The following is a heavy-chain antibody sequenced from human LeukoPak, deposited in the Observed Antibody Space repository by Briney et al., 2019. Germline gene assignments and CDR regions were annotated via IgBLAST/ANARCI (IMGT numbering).Heavy chain of an antibody. Sequence: PSETLSLTCTVSGGSISSYYWSWIRQPAGKGLEWIGRIYTSGSTNYNPSLKTRVTMSIDTSKNQFSLRLSSVTAADTAVYYCVVGSYLQFDYWGQGTLVTVSS. V-gene: IGHV4-4*07. CDR2: IYTSGST. J-gene: IGHJ4*02. CDR3: VVGSYLQFDY. D-gene: IGHD1-26*01. CDR1: GGSISSYY.